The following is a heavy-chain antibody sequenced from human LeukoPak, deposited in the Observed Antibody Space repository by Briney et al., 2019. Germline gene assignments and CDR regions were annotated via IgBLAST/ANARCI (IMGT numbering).Heavy chain of an antibody. V-gene: IGHV1-18*01. CDR3: ARPSRGYYYGSGSYRAYYFDY. D-gene: IGHD3-10*01. Sequence: ASVKVFCKASGYTFTSYGISWVRQAPGQGLEWMGWIGAYNGNTNYAQKLQGRVTMTTDTSTSTAYMELRSLRSDDTAVYYCARPSRGYYYGSGSYRAYYFDYWGQGTLVTVSS. J-gene: IGHJ4*02. CDR1: GYTFTSYG. CDR2: IGAYNGNT.